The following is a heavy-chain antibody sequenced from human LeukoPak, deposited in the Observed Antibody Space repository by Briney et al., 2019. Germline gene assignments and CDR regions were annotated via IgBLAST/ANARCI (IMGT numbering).Heavy chain of an antibody. V-gene: IGHV4-34*01. CDR3: ARRPRSGGTYDGPSGLDY. CDR1: GGSFSGYY. D-gene: IGHD1-26*01. J-gene: IGHJ4*02. Sequence: SETLSLTCAVYGGSFSGYYWSWIRQPPGKGLEWIGEINHSGSTNYNPSLKSRVTISADTSKNQFSLKLRSMTAADTAVYYCARRPRSGGTYDGPSGLDYWGQGTLVTVSS. CDR2: INHSGST.